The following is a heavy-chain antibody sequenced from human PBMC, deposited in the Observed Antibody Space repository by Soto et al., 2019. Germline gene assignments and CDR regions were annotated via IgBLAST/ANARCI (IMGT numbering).Heavy chain of an antibody. CDR2: IYSSGST. CDR1: GGAINSYY. J-gene: IGHJ5*02. D-gene: IGHD2-2*01. Sequence: SETMSITHTLSGGAINSYYSTWVRQHAVNVVVWSGRIYSSGSTEYNPSLQSRVTISLDTPKNQSSPRLTSVTAADMAVYYCARGQPFPDWFDPWGHGTFFTV. V-gene: IGHV4-4*07. CDR3: ARGQPFPDWFDP.